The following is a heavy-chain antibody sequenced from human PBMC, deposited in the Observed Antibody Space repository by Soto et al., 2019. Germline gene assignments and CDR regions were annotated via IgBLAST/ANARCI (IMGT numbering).Heavy chain of an antibody. D-gene: IGHD2-2*02. CDR3: ARGGHFSRTGCYISRSAFDI. J-gene: IGHJ3*02. CDR1: GFTFSAYW. CDR2: IKQDGSEK. V-gene: IGHV3-7*01. Sequence: EVQLVESGGGLVQPGGSLRLSCAASGFTFSAYWMSWVRQAPGKGLEWVANIKQDGSEKYYVDSVKGRFTFSRDNAKNSVDLQMNSLGIDDSALYFCARGGHFSRTGCYISRSAFDIWGQGTMVTVSS.